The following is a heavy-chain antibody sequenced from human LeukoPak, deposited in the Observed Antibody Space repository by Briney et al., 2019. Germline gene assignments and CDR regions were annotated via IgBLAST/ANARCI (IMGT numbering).Heavy chain of an antibody. V-gene: IGHV4-39*01. CDR3: ARLGGWLPDY. J-gene: IGHJ4*02. CDR1: GGSISSSSYY. Sequence: KPSETLSLTCAVSGGSISSSSYYWGWIRQPPGQGLEWIGSIDYSGSTYYNPSLKSRVTISVDTSKSQFPLKLSSVTAADTAVYYCARLGGWLPDYWGQGTLVTVSS. D-gene: IGHD6-19*01. CDR2: IDYSGST.